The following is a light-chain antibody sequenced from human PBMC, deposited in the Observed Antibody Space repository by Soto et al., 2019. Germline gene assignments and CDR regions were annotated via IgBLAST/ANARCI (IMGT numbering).Light chain of an antibody. V-gene: IGKV3-20*01. CDR2: GAS. CDR1: QSVTSSY. J-gene: IGKJ4*01. Sequence: EIVLTQSPGTLSLSPGERATLSCRASQSVTSSYLAWYQQKPGQAPRLLIYGASSRATGIPDRFSGSGSGTDLTLPISRLEPEDFAVYYCQQYGNSPLTFGGGTKVEIK. CDR3: QQYGNSPLT.